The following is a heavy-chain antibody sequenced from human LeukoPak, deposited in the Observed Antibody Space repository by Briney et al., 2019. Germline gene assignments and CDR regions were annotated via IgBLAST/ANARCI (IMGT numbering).Heavy chain of an antibody. D-gene: IGHD3-10*01. V-gene: IGHV4-39*01. CDR1: GGSISSSSYY. CDR3: ARLRSGYDAFDI. CDR2: IYYSGST. Sequence: PSETLSLTCTVSGGSISSSSYYWGWLRQPPGKGLEWIGSIYYSGSTYYNPSLKSRVTISVDTSKNQFSLKLSSVTAADTAVYYCARLRSGYDAFDIWGQGTMVTVSS. J-gene: IGHJ3*02.